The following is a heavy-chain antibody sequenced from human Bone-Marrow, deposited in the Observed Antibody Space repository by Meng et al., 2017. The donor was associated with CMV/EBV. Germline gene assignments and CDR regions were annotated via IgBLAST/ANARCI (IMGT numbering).Heavy chain of an antibody. D-gene: IGHD6-6*01. Sequence: ASVKDSCKASGYTFTSCGISWVRQAPGQGLEWMGWISAYNGNTNYAQKLQGIVTMTTDTSTSTAYMELRSLRSYDTAVYYCARVVSSSSPWYYYYISVFGQGTMVTVSS. CDR1: GYTFTSCG. V-gene: IGHV1-18*01. J-gene: IGHJ6*02. CDR2: ISAYNGNT. CDR3: ARVVSSSSPWYYYYISV.